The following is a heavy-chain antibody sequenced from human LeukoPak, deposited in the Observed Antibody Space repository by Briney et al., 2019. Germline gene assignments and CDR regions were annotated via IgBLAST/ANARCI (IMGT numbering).Heavy chain of an antibody. Sequence: SETLSLTCTVSGGSISSHYWSWIRQPPGKGLEWIGYIYYSGSTNYNPSLKSRVTISVDTSKNQFSLKLSSVTAADTAVYYCARESGSDSSGYLGAGWLDRWGQGTLVTVSS. CDR3: ARESGSDSSGYLGAGWLDR. V-gene: IGHV4-59*11. CDR2: IYYSGST. D-gene: IGHD3-22*01. CDR1: GGSISSHY. J-gene: IGHJ5*02.